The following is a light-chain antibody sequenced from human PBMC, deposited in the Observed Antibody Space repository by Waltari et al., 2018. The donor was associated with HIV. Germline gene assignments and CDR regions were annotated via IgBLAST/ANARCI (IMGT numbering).Light chain of an antibody. CDR2: KDT. J-gene: IGLJ1*01. V-gene: IGLV3-25*03. CDR1: VLAKQY. Sequence: SYELTQPPSVSVSPGQTARIPCSGDVLAKQYAYWYQQKPGQAPVLVIYKDTERPSGIPGRFSGSSSGKTVTLTISGVQPDDEADYYCQSADTSYTSRVFGIGTKVTVL. CDR3: QSADTSYTSRV.